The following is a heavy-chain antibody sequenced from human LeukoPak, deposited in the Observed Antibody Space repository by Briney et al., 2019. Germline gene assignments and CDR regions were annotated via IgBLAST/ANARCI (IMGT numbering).Heavy chain of an antibody. CDR2: IYYSGST. V-gene: IGHV4-39*01. D-gene: IGHD6-13*01. CDR1: AGSISSSSYY. Sequence: PSETLSLTCTDSAGSISSSSYYWGWIRQPPGKGLEWIGSIYYSGSTYYNPSLKSRVTISVDTSKNQFSLKLSSVTAADTAVYYCARHPSIAAAGPSTYFDYWGQGTLVTVSS. J-gene: IGHJ4*02. CDR3: ARHPSIAAAGPSTYFDY.